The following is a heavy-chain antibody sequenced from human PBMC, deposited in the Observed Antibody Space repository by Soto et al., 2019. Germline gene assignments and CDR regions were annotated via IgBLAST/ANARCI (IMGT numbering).Heavy chain of an antibody. CDR1: GFTFSSYA. Sequence: PGGSLRLSCAASGFTFSSYAMSWVRQAPGKGLEWVSAISGSGGSTYYADSVKGRFTISRDNSKNTLYLQMNSLRAEDTAVYYCAKKVDKTVTPDFDYWGQGTLVTSPQ. CDR3: AKKVDKTVTPDFDY. CDR2: ISGSGGST. V-gene: IGHV3-23*01. J-gene: IGHJ4*02. D-gene: IGHD4-17*01.